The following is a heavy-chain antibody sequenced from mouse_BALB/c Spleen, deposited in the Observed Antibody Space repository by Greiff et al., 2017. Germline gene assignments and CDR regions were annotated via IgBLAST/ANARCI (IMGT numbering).Heavy chain of an antibody. D-gene: IGHD1-2*01. CDR2: IYPGDGDT. CDR3: ARKTTATAY. J-gene: IGHJ3*01. Sequence: VQRVESGAELARPGASVKLSCKASGYTFTSYWMQWVKQRPGQGLEWIGAIYPGDGDTRYTQKFKGKATLTADKSSSTAYMQLSSLASEDSAVYYCARKTTATAYWGQGTLVTVSA. V-gene: IGHV1-87*01. CDR1: GYTFTSYW.